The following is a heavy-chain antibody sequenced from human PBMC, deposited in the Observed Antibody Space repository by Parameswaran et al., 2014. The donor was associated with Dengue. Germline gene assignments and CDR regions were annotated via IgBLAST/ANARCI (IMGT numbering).Heavy chain of an antibody. Sequence: RWIRQPPGKGLEWVGRIKSKPDGGAADCAAPLRDRFTISRDDSKNMLYLQMNSLKTEDTAMYYCTTLSGSSDYWGRGILVTVSS. CDR2: IKSKPDGGAA. J-gene: IGHJ4*02. CDR3: TTLSGSSDY. V-gene: IGHV3-15*01. D-gene: IGHD1-26*01.